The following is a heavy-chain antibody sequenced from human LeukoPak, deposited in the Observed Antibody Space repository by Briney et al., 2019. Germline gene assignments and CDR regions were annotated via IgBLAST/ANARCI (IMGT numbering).Heavy chain of an antibody. J-gene: IGHJ6*03. Sequence: SETLSLTCTVSGGSFSGYYWSWIRQPPGKGLEWIGEINHSGSTNYNPSLKSRVTISVDTSKNQFSLKLSSVTAADTAVYYCARVPLGYCTNGVCYTLRYYYYYMDVWGKGTTVTVSS. V-gene: IGHV4-34*01. CDR2: INHSGST. D-gene: IGHD2-8*01. CDR3: ARVPLGYCTNGVCYTLRYYYYYMDV. CDR1: GGSFSGYY.